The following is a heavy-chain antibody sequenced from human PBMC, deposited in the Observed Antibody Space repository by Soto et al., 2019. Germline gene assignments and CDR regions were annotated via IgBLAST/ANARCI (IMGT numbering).Heavy chain of an antibody. V-gene: IGHV3-23*01. CDR3: AKAHPLGYCSGGSCYSAFDY. Sequence: GGSLRLSCSASGFTFSSYAMSWVRQAPGKGLEWVSAISGSGGSTYYADSVKGRFTISRDNSKNTLYLQMNSLRAEDTAVYYCAKAHPLGYCSGGSCYSAFDYWGQGTLVT. J-gene: IGHJ4*02. CDR2: ISGSGGST. CDR1: GFTFSSYA. D-gene: IGHD2-15*01.